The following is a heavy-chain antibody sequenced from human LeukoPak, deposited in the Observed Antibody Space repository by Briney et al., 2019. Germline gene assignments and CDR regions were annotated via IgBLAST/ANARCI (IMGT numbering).Heavy chain of an antibody. Sequence: GGSLRLSCAASGFTFSDYYMSWVRQAPGKGLEWVSYISSRGSTIYYADSVKGRFTISRDNAKNSLYLQMNSLRAEDTAVYYCVRGPEYYYDSSSGNYWGQGTLVTVSS. CDR1: GFTFSDYY. CDR3: VRGPEYYYDSSSGNY. V-gene: IGHV3-11*01. J-gene: IGHJ4*02. CDR2: ISSRGSTI. D-gene: IGHD3-22*01.